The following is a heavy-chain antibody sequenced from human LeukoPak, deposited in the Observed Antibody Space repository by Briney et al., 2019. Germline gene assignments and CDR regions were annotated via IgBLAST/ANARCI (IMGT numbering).Heavy chain of an antibody. CDR1: GGSISSGGYY. V-gene: IGHV4-31*03. D-gene: IGHD6-25*01. J-gene: IGHJ3*02. Sequence: SETLSLTCTVSGGSISSGGYYWSWIRQHPGKGLEWIGYSYYSGSTYYNPSLKSRVTISVDTSKNQFSLKLSSVTAADTAVYYCARFSLGTAAARAACDIWGQGTMVTVSS. CDR3: ARFSLGTAAARAACDI. CDR2: SYYSGST.